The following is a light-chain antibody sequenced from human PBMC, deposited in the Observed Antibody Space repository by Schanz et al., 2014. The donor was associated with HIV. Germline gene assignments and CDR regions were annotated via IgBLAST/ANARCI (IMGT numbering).Light chain of an antibody. CDR2: DVS. V-gene: IGLV2-14*01. CDR1: SSDVGAYKY. CDR3: SSYAATSNVL. J-gene: IGLJ3*02. Sequence: QSALTQPASVSGSPGQSITISCAGTSSDVGAYKYVSWYQQHPGKVPKLMIYDVSNRPSGVSNRFSGSKSGNTASLTISGLQAEDEADYYCSSYAATSNVLFGGGTKLTVL.